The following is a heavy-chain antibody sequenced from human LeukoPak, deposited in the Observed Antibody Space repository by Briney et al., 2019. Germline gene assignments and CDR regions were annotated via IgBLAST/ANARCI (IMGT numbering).Heavy chain of an antibody. J-gene: IGHJ4*02. CDR3: ARSAFGGVINY. V-gene: IGHV3-21*06. CDR1: GFTFSSYA. D-gene: IGHD3-16*02. Sequence: PGGSLRLSCAASGFTFSSYAMIWVRQAPGKGLEWVSSISSSSSYIYYADSVKGRFTISRDNAKNSLYLQMNSLRAEDTAVYYCARSAFGGVINYWGQGTLVTVSS. CDR2: ISSSSSYI.